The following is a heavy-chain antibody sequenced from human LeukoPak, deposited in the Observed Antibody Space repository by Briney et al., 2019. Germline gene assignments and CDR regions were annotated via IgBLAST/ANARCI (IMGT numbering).Heavy chain of an antibody. CDR3: TRGSPGYSSSWLDF. Sequence: GGSLRLSCATSAFTFSSYWMHWVRQAPGKGLVWVSRINSDGSSRSYADYVKGRFTISRGDAKNTLYLQMSSLSVDDTAIYYCTRGSPGYSSSWLDFWGQGILVTVSS. J-gene: IGHJ4*02. CDR1: AFTFSSYW. V-gene: IGHV3-74*01. D-gene: IGHD6-13*01. CDR2: INSDGSSR.